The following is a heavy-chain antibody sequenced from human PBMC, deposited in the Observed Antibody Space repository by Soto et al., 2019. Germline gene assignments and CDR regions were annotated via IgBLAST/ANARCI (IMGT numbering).Heavy chain of an antibody. CDR2: ISADNGNT. Sequence: ASVKVSCKASGYTFTSYGISWVRQAPGQGLEWMGWISADNGNTNYAQKLQGRVTMTTDTSTSTAYMELRSLRSDDTAVYYCAAGGTGDHKGDAFDIWGQGTMVTVSS. D-gene: IGHD7-27*01. V-gene: IGHV1-18*01. J-gene: IGHJ3*02. CDR1: GYTFTSYG. CDR3: AAGGTGDHKGDAFDI.